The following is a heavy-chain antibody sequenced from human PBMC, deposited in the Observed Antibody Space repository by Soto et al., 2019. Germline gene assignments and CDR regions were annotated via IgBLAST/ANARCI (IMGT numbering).Heavy chain of an antibody. J-gene: IGHJ6*02. Sequence: PGGSLRLSCAASGFTFSSYAMSWVRQAPGKGLEWVSAISGSGGSTYYADSVKGRFTISRDNSKNTLYPQMNSLRAEDTAVYYCAKDDYGEGYYYYGMDVWGQGTTVTVSS. CDR3: AKDDYGEGYYYYGMDV. D-gene: IGHD4-17*01. CDR1: GFTFSSYA. V-gene: IGHV3-23*01. CDR2: ISGSGGST.